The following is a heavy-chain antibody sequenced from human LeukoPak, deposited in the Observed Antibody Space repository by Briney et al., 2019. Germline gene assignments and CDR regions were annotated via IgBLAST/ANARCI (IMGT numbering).Heavy chain of an antibody. CDR1: GFTFDDYA. Sequence: PGGSLRLSCAASGFTFDDYAMHWVRQAPGKGLEWVSGISWNSGSIGYADSVEGRFTISRDNAKNSLYLQMNSLRAEDTALYYCAKRKDGYSLDPWGQGTLVTVSS. CDR3: AKRKDGYSLDP. V-gene: IGHV3-9*01. D-gene: IGHD5-24*01. J-gene: IGHJ5*02. CDR2: ISWNSGSI.